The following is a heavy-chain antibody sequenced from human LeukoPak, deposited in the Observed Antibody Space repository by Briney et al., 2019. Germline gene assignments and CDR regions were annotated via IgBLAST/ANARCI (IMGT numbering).Heavy chain of an antibody. CDR3: ARGLSAAGFDY. D-gene: IGHD6-13*01. CDR1: GGSISSYY. J-gene: IGHJ4*02. Sequence: SETLSLNCTVSGGSISSYYWSWIRQPPGKGLEWIGYIYYSGSTNYNPSLKSRVTISVDTSKNQFSLKLSSVTAADTAVYYCARGLSAAGFDYWGQGTLVTVSS. V-gene: IGHV4-59*01. CDR2: IYYSGST.